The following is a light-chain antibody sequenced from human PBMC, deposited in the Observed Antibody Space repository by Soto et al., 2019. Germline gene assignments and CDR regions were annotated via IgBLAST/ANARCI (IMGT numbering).Light chain of an antibody. J-gene: IGKJ5*01. CDR1: QDIAKN. Sequence: IQMTQSPSSLSASVGDRVTITCQASQDIAKNLNWYQQKPGKAPKLLIYDASSLQTGVPSRFNGSASPRHFTFPISSLQSADIATYFCQQYDNLLPVTFGQGTRLEIK. CDR3: QQYDNLLPVT. V-gene: IGKV1-33*01. CDR2: DAS.